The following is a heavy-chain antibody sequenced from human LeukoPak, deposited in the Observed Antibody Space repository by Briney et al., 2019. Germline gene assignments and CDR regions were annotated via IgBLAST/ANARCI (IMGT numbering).Heavy chain of an antibody. CDR3: ARLVDTAMVPNLDY. CDR1: GYTLTELS. Sequence: ASVKVSCKVSGYTLTELSMHWVRQAPGQGLEWMGWISAYNGNTNYAQKLQGRVTMTTDTSTSTAYMELRSLRSDDTAVYYCARLVDTAMVPNLDYWGQGTLVTVSS. CDR2: ISAYNGNT. D-gene: IGHD5-18*01. V-gene: IGHV1-18*01. J-gene: IGHJ4*02.